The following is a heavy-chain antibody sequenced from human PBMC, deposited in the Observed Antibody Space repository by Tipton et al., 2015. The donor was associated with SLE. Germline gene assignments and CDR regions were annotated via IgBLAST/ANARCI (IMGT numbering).Heavy chain of an antibody. D-gene: IGHD6-13*01. Sequence: TLSLTCTVSRGSISSYYWSWIRQPPGKGLEWIGYIYTSGSTNYNPSLKSRVTISVDTSKNQFSLKLSSVTAADTAVYYCARQMRAAAGTGAFDIWGQGTMVTVSS. CDR2: IYTSGST. CDR3: ARQMRAAAGTGAFDI. V-gene: IGHV4-4*08. J-gene: IGHJ3*02. CDR1: RGSISSYY.